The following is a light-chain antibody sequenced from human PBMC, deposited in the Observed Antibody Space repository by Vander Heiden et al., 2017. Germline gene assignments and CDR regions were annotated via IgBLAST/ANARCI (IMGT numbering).Light chain of an antibody. CDR3: MQALQTPVT. CDR1: QSVLHSIEYNY. V-gene: IGKV2-28*01. Sequence: DIVMTQSPLPLPVTPAEPASISCRSSQSVLHSIEYNYLDWYQQKPGQAPRLLIYLGSNRASGVPDRFSGSGSGTDFTLKISRVEAEDVGVYYCMQALQTPVTFGQGTKLEIK. J-gene: IGKJ2*01. CDR2: LGS.